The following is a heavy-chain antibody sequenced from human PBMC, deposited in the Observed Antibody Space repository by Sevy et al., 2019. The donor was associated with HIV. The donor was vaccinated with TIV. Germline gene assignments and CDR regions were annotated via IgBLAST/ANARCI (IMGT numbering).Heavy chain of an antibody. Sequence: GRSLRLSCVVSGITFSTSGMHWVRQAPGKGLEWVAVISYHGRDKFYADSVKGRSTISRDNSKNILYLQMISLRAEDTPVYYCAKDFTGYNGMDVWGQGTMVTVSS. CDR2: ISYHGRDK. J-gene: IGHJ6*02. D-gene: IGHD3-9*01. CDR3: AKDFTGYNGMDV. V-gene: IGHV3-30*18. CDR1: GITFSTSG.